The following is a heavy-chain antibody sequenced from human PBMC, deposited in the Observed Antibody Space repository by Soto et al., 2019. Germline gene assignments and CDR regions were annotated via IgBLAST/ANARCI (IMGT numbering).Heavy chain of an antibody. V-gene: IGHV3-30*18. CDR3: AKGRAEAGLGDYFDY. J-gene: IGHJ4*02. D-gene: IGHD6-19*01. CDR2: ISYEGSNK. Sequence: QVQLVESGGGVVRPGRSLRLSCAASGFTFSSYGMHWVRQAPGKGLEWVTAISYEGSNKYYADSVKGRFTISRDNSKNTLSLQMNSLRTEDTAVYYCAKGRAEAGLGDYFDYWGQGTLVTVSS. CDR1: GFTFSSYG.